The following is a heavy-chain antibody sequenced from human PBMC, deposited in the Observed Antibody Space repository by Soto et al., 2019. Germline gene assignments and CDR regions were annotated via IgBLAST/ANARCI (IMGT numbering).Heavy chain of an antibody. D-gene: IGHD2-2*01. CDR2: ISSSSTTI. CDR3: AKERMEQYQLLPFFDY. J-gene: IGHJ4*02. V-gene: IGHV3-48*01. CDR1: GFTFRTYS. Sequence: GGSLRLSCAASGFTFRTYSMNWVRQVPGKGLEWISYISSSSTTIYYGDSGKGRFTISRDNARNSLYLQMNSLRAGDTAVYYCAKERMEQYQLLPFFDYWGQGT.